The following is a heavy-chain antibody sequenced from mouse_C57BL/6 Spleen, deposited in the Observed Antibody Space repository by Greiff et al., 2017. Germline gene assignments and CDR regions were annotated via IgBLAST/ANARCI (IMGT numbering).Heavy chain of an antibody. V-gene: IGHV1-19*01. CDR2: INPYNGGT. Sequence: EVKLQQSGPVLVKPGASVKMSCKASGYTFTDYYMNWVKQSHGKSLEWIGVINPYNGGTSYNQKFKGKATLTVDKSSSTAYMELNSLTSEDSAVYYCARRYYGSSYVWYFDVWGTGTTVTVSS. CDR3: ARRYYGSSYVWYFDV. CDR1: GYTFTDYY. J-gene: IGHJ1*03. D-gene: IGHD1-1*01.